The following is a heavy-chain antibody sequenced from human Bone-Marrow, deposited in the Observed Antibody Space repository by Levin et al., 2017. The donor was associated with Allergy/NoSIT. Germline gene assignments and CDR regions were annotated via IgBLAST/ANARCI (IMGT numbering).Heavy chain of an antibody. J-gene: IGHJ6*03. V-gene: IGHV4-59*01. CDR1: GGSISGYY. Sequence: SETLSLTCTVSGGSISGYYWSWIRQPPEKGLEWIGYIYYSGSTKYNASLKSRVTISVDTSKNQFSLKLTSVTAADTADYYCARAIPSGGNSYYYYSVDIWGKGTTVTVSS. D-gene: IGHD4-23*01. CDR2: IYYSGST. CDR3: ARAIPSGGNSYYYYSVDI.